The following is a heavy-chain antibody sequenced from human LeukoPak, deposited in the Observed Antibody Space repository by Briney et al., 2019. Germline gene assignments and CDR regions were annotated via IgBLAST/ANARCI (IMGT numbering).Heavy chain of an antibody. CDR1: GYTFTGYY. CDR3: ARDGGSDIVATITPDY. D-gene: IGHD5-12*01. Sequence: GASVKVSCKASGYTFTGYYMHWVRQAPGQGLEWMGWINPNSGGTNYAQKFQGRVTMTRDTSISTAYMELSRLRSDDTAVYYCARDGGSDIVATITPDYWGQGTLVTVPS. J-gene: IGHJ4*02. V-gene: IGHV1-2*02. CDR2: INPNSGGT.